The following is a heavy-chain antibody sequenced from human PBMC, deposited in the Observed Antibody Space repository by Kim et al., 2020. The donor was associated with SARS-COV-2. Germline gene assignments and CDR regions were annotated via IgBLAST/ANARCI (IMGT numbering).Heavy chain of an antibody. CDR2: IKSKTDGGTT. CDR3: TTDIGALPYYYYGMDV. J-gene: IGHJ6*02. Sequence: GGSLRLSCAASGFTFSNAWMSWVRQAPGKGLEWVGRIKSKTDGGTTDYAAPVKGRFTISRDDSKNTLYLQMNSLKTEDTAVYYCTTDIGALPYYYYGMDVWGQGTTVTVSS. D-gene: IGHD3-16*01. CDR1: GFTFSNAW. V-gene: IGHV3-15*01.